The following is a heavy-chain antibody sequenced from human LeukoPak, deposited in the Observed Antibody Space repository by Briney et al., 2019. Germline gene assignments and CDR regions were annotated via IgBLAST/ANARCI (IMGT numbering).Heavy chain of an antibody. CDR3: ARAVVATVYFDY. CDR2: IYYSGST. J-gene: IGHJ4*02. Sequence: SETPSLTCTVSGGSISSYYWSWIRQPPGKGLEWIGYIYYSGSTNYNPSLKSRVTISVDTSKNQFSLKLSSVTAADTAVYYCARAVVATVYFDYWGQGTLVTVSS. D-gene: IGHD5-12*01. CDR1: GGSISSYY. V-gene: IGHV4-59*08.